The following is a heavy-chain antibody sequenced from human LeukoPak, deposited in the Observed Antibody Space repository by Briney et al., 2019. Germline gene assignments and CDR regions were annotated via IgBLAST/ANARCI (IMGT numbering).Heavy chain of an antibody. J-gene: IGHJ4*02. V-gene: IGHV3-43*02. CDR1: GFTFDDYA. Sequence: GGSLRLSCAASGFTFDDYAMHWVRQAPGKGLEWVSLISGDGGSTYYADSVKGRFTISRDNSKNSPYLQMNSLRTEDTALYYCAKDMGPGYSYEAVDYWGQGTLVTVSS. CDR2: ISGDGGST. CDR3: AKDMGPGYSYEAVDY. D-gene: IGHD5-18*01.